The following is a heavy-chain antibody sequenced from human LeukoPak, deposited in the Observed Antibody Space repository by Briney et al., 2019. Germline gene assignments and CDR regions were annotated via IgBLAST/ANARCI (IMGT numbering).Heavy chain of an antibody. J-gene: IGHJ4*02. D-gene: IGHD2-8*02. CDR3: AGHHPRNTVDF. Sequence: SETLSLTCTVSGGSISSYYWSWLRQPPGKGLEWIAYISDIGSINYNPSLTSRVTISLDTSKNQFSLKLSSVTAADTAVYYCAGHHPRNTVDFWGQGTLVTVSS. CDR2: ISDIGSI. CDR1: GGSISSYY. V-gene: IGHV4-59*08.